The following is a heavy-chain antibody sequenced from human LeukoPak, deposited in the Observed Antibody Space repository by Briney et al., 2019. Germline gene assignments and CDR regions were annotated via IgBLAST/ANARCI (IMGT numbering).Heavy chain of an antibody. CDR1: GFTFSSYA. Sequence: GRSLRLSCAASGFTFSSYAMHWVRQAPGKGLEWVAVISYHGSNKYYADSVKGRFTISRDNSKNTLYLQMNSLRAEDTAVYYCARGYCSSTSCRTDYYYYGMDVWGQGTTVTVSS. J-gene: IGHJ6*02. CDR2: ISYHGSNK. CDR3: ARGYCSSTSCRTDYYYYGMDV. V-gene: IGHV3-30-3*01. D-gene: IGHD2-2*01.